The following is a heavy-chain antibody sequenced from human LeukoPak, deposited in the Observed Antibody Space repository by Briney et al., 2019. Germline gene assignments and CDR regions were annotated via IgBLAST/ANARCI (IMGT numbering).Heavy chain of an antibody. D-gene: IGHD3-22*01. Sequence: PSETLSLTCTVSGGSISSGSYYWSWIRQPAGKGLEWIGRIYTSGSTNYNPSLKSRVTISVDTSKNQFSLKLSSVTAADTAVYYCARDELGSTPSGYHDAFDIWGQGTMVTVSS. V-gene: IGHV4-61*02. CDR1: GGSISSGSYY. CDR2: IYTSGST. J-gene: IGHJ3*02. CDR3: ARDELGSTPSGYHDAFDI.